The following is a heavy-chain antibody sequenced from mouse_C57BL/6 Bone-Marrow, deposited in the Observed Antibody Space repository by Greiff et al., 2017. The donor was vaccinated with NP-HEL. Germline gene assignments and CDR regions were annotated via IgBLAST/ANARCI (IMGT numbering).Heavy chain of an antibody. V-gene: IGHV1-26*01. J-gene: IGHJ4*01. Sequence: EVQLQQSGPELVKPGASVKISCKASGYTFTDYYMNWVKQSHGKSLEWIGDINPNNGGTSYNQKFKGKATLTVDKSSSTAYMELRSLTSEDSAVYYCASLEYAMDYWGQGTSVTVSS. CDR1: GYTFTDYY. CDR3: ASLEYAMDY. CDR2: INPNNGGT.